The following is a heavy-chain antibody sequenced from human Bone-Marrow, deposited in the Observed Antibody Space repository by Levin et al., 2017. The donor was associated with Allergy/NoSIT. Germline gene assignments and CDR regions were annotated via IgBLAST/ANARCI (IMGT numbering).Heavy chain of an antibody. D-gene: IGHD6-19*01. CDR1: GFSVSSKY. J-gene: IGHJ4*02. V-gene: IGHV3-53*01. Sequence: GGSLRLSCAASGFSVSSKYMIWVRQAPGKGLEYVSIMYSGGDTFYADFVRGRFTISRDDSKNTLYLLMNSLRVEDTAVYYCARVIALAGTAFDFWGQGTLVTVSS. CDR3: ARVIALAGTAFDF. CDR2: MYSGGDT.